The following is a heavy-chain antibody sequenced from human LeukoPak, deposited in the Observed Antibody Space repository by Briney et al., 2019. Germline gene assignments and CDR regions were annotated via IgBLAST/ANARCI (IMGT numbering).Heavy chain of an antibody. Sequence: GESLKISCKGSGYSFTSYWIGWVRQIPGKGLEWMGIIYPGDSDTRYSPSFQGQVTISADKSISTAYLQWSSLKASDTAMYYCARHISIPGYSYGPFDYWGQGTLVTVSS. CDR2: IYPGDSDT. CDR3: ARHISIPGYSYGPFDY. CDR1: GYSFTSYW. V-gene: IGHV5-51*01. J-gene: IGHJ4*02. D-gene: IGHD5-18*01.